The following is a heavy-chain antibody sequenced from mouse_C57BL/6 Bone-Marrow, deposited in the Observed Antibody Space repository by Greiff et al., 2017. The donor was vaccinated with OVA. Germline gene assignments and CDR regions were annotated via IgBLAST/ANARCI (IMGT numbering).Heavy chain of an antibody. CDR1: GYTFTDYY. CDR3: ARGQVKEIFDY. V-gene: IGHV1-76*01. Sequence: QVQLQQSGAELVRPGASVKLSCKASGYTFTDYYINWVKQRPGQGLEWIARIYPGSGNTYYNEKFKGKATLTAEKSSSTAYMQLSSLSSEDSAVYFCARGQVKEIFDYWGQGTTLTVSS. D-gene: IGHD1-3*01. CDR2: IYPGSGNT. J-gene: IGHJ2*01.